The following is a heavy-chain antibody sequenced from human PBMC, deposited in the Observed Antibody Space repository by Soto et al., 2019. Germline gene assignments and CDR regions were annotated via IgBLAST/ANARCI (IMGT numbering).Heavy chain of an antibody. CDR3: ARDRAEGSSSTPAGGMDV. D-gene: IGHD6-6*01. CDR2: IHYSGVT. CDR1: GGSIRTYY. V-gene: IGHV4-59*01. J-gene: IGHJ6*02. Sequence: SETLSLTCSVSGGSIRTYYWNWIRQPPGGGLEWIAYIHYSGVTNYSPSLRGRVSISIDRSNNEFSLKVSSVTAADTAVYYCARDRAEGSSSTPAGGMDVWRPGTTVTVSS.